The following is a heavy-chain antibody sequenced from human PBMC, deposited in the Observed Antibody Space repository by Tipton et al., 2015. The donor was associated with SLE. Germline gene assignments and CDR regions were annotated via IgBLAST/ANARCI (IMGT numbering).Heavy chain of an antibody. CDR3: ARVRRDSSSWGLDY. J-gene: IGHJ4*02. CDR1: GGSISSYY. Sequence: TLSLTCTVYGGSISSYYWSWIRQPPGKGLEWIGYIYYTGGTSYNPSPKSRVTISVDTSKNRFSLNLSSVTAADTAVYYCARVRRDSSSWGLDYWGQRTLITVSS. CDR2: IYYTGGT. V-gene: IGHV4-59*01. D-gene: IGHD6-13*01.